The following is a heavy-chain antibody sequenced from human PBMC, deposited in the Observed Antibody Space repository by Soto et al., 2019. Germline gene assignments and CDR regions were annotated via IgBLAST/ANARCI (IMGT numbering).Heavy chain of an antibody. CDR1: GGSISSSSYY. D-gene: IGHD4-17*01. Sequence: SETLSLTCTVSGGSISSSSYYWGWIRQPPGKGLEWIGSIYYSGSTYYNPSLKSRVTISVDTSKNQFSLKLSSVTAADTAVYYCARDPVSLTTVTPTHFNWFDPWGQGTLVTVSS. CDR3: ARDPVSLTTVTPTHFNWFDP. V-gene: IGHV4-39*02. CDR2: IYYSGST. J-gene: IGHJ5*02.